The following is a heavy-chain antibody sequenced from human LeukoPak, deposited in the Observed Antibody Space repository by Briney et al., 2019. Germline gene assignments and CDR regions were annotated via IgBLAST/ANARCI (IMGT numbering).Heavy chain of an antibody. CDR3: ARIDGSGSYFRAYYYYYYMDV. V-gene: IGHV1-8*01. CDR1: GYTFTSYA. D-gene: IGHD3-10*01. J-gene: IGHJ6*03. Sequence: ASVTVSCKASGYTFTSYAINWVRQAAGQGLEGMGWMNPNSSNTGYAQTFQGRVTITRNTSIITAYMELSSLRSEDTAVYYGARIDGSGSYFRAYYYYYYMDVWGKGTTVTVSS. CDR2: MNPNSSNT.